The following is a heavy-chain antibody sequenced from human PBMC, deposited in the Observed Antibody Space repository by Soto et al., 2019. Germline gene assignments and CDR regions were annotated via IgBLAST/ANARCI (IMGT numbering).Heavy chain of an antibody. V-gene: IGHV2-70*01. D-gene: IGHD5-18*01. Sequence: SGPTLVNPTQTLTLTCTFSGLSLSTTGMCVSWIRQPPGKALEWLALIDWADDKYYSTSLKTRLTISKDTSKIQVVRTMTNVVPVDTATYFCSRAVGGFTYGYPDYWGQGTLVTVSS. CDR2: IDWADDK. J-gene: IGHJ4*02. CDR3: SRAVGGFTYGYPDY. CDR1: GLSLSTTGMC.